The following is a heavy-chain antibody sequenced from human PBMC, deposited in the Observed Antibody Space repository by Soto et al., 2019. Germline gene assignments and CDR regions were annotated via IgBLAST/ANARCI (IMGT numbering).Heavy chain of an antibody. CDR2: ISSSSSYI. V-gene: IGHV3-21*01. Sequence: EVQLVESGGGLVKPGGSLRLSCAASGFTFSSYSMNWVRQAPGKGLEWVSSISSSSSYIYYADSVKGRFTISRDNAKNALYLQMNSLRAEDTAVYYCARAPDGSGWYPRGSFDYWGQGTLVTVSS. J-gene: IGHJ4*02. CDR1: GFTFSSYS. CDR3: ARAPDGSGWYPRGSFDY. D-gene: IGHD6-19*01.